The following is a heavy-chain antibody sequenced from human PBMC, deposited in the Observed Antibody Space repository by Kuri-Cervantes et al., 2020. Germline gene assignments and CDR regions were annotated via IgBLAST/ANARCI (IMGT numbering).Heavy chain of an antibody. CDR2: IVVGSGNT. J-gene: IGHJ4*02. CDR3: AADQVVAGTWIDY. CDR1: GYTFTSSA. D-gene: IGHD6-19*01. Sequence: SVKVSCKASGYTFTSSAVQWVRQARGQRLEWIGWIVVGSGNTNYAQTFQERVTITRDMSTSTAYMELSSLRSEDTAVYYCAADQVVAGTWIDYWGQGTLVTVSS. V-gene: IGHV1-58*01.